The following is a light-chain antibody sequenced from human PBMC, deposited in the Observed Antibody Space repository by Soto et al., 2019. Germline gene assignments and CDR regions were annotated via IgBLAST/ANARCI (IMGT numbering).Light chain of an antibody. J-gene: IGLJ1*01. CDR3: ISYAGSSNLWV. CDR2: EVT. V-gene: IGLV2-8*01. CDR1: STDAGGYNY. Sequence: LPQPPSASGSPGHSVTISCTGTSTDAGGYNYVSWYQQHPGKAPKFMIYEVTKRPSGFPDRFSGSKSGNTASLTVSGLQAEDEADYYCISYAGSSNLWVFGTGTKVTVL.